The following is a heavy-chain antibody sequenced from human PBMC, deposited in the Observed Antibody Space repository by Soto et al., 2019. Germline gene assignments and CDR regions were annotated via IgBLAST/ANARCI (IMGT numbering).Heavy chain of an antibody. CDR2: TYYRSKWYN. J-gene: IGHJ5*02. CDR3: TRGGSNWFDP. CDR1: GDRVSRNTTT. Sequence: SQTLSLTCAISGDRVSRNTTTWNWIRQSPSRGLEWLGRTYYRSKWYNDYAVSVKSRITINPDTSKNQFSLQLNSVTPEDTAIYYCTRGGSNWFDPWGQGTLVTVPS. V-gene: IGHV6-1*01.